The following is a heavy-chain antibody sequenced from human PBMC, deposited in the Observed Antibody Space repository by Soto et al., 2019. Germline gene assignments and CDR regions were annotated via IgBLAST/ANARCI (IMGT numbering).Heavy chain of an antibody. V-gene: IGHV4-39*02. J-gene: IGHJ5*02. CDR2: VYSSGSP. D-gene: IGHD3-10*01. CDR3: ARERAVLLWFGEKNWFDP. CDR1: GDSINSGAYY. Sequence: PSETLSLTCTVSGDSINSGAYYWGWIRQTPGKGLEWMGSVYSSGSPYDSPSLRSRVSISVDKSKNVFSLKLTSVTAADTAMYFCARERAVLLWFGEKNWFDPWGQGTLVTVSS.